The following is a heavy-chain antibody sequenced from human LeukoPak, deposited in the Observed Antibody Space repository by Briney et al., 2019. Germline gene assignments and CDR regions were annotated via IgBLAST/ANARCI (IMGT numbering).Heavy chain of an antibody. CDR1: GGSISSYY. CDR2: IYTSGST. D-gene: IGHD3-16*01. CDR3: ARETSQKGAHYMDV. V-gene: IGHV4-4*07. J-gene: IGHJ6*03. Sequence: SETLSLTCTVSGGSISSYYWSWIRQPAGKGLEWIGRIYTSGSTNYNPSLKSRVTMSVDTSKNQFSLKLSSVTAADTAVYYCARETSQKGAHYMDVWGKGTTITISS.